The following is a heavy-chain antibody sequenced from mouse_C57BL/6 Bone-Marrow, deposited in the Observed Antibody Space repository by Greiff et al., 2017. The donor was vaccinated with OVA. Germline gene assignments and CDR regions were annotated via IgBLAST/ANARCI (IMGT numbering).Heavy chain of an antibody. CDR2: INPSSGYT. CDR3: ARDDYHYFDY. CDR1: GYTFTSYW. D-gene: IGHD2-4*01. V-gene: IGHV1-7*01. J-gene: IGHJ2*01. Sequence: VQLVESGAELAKPGASVKLSCKASGYTFTSYWMHWVKQRPGQGLEWIGYINPSSGYTKYNQKFKDKATFTADKSSSTAYMQLSSLTYEDSAVYYCARDDYHYFDYWGQGTTLTVSS.